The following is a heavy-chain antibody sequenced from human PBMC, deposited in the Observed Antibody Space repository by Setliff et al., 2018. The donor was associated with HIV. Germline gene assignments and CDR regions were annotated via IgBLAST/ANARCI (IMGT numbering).Heavy chain of an antibody. D-gene: IGHD6-6*01. CDR2: IFYSGHT. CDR3: ARAPEYSRSSDNWYFDL. J-gene: IGHJ2*01. V-gene: IGHV4-39*07. CDR1: GGSISRSSYY. Sequence: SETLSLTCTVSGGSISRSSYYWAWIRQPPGKGLEWIGNIFYSGHTFYNPSLRSRVTISVDTSKNQFSLKLSSVTTADTAVYYCARAPEYSRSSDNWYFDLWGRGTLVTVSS.